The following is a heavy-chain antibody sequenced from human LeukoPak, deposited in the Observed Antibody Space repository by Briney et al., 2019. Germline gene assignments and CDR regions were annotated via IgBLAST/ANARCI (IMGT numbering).Heavy chain of an antibody. CDR1: GFTFDDYA. J-gene: IGHJ6*03. Sequence: GGSLRLSCAASGFTFDDYAMHWVRQAPGKGLEWVSGISWNGGTIGYADSVKGRFTISRDNAKNSLYLQMNSLRAEDTALYYCAKDAHRRKYYYYYYYMDVWGKGTTVTISS. V-gene: IGHV3-9*01. D-gene: IGHD3-9*01. CDR2: ISWNGGTI. CDR3: AKDAHRRKYYYYYYYMDV.